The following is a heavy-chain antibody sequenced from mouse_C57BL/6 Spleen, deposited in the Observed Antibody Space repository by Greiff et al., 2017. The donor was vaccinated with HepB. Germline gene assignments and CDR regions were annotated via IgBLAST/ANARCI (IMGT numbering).Heavy chain of an antibody. CDR1: GYTFTSYW. D-gene: IGHD2-1*01. CDR3: AIYYGNPGAMDY. Sequence: QVQLQQPGAELVRPGSSVKLSCKASGYTFTSYWMHWVKQRPIQGLEWIGNIDPSDSETHYNQKFKDKATLTVDKSSSTAYMQLSSLTSEDSAVYYCAIYYGNPGAMDYWGQGTSVTVSS. V-gene: IGHV1-52*01. CDR2: IDPSDSET. J-gene: IGHJ4*01.